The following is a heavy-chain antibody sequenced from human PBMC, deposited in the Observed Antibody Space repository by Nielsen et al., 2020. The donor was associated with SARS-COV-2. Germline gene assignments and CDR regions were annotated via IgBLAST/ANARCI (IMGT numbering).Heavy chain of an antibody. J-gene: IGHJ6*03. CDR3: ARVNGVGPYYYYYYMDV. CDR2: IYSGGST. Sequence: GGSLRLSCAASGFTVSSNYMSWVRQAPGKGLEWVSVIYSGGSTYYADSVKGRFTISRDNAKNSPYLQMNSLRAEDTAVYYCARVNGVGPYYYYYYMDVWGKGTTVTVSS. CDR1: GFTVSSNY. D-gene: IGHD2-8*01. V-gene: IGHV3-53*01.